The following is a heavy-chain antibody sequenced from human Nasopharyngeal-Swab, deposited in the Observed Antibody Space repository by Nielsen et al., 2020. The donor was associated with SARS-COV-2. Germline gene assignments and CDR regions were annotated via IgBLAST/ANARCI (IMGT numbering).Heavy chain of an antibody. J-gene: IGHJ6*02. CDR3: ARDWEWETYYYYGMDV. V-gene: IGHV1-2*02. D-gene: IGHD1-26*01. Sequence: VRQMWGKGHKWMGWINPNSGGTNYAQKFQGRVTMTRDTSISTAYMELSRLRSDDTAVYYCARDWEWETYYYYGMDVWGQGTTVTVSS. CDR2: INPNSGGT.